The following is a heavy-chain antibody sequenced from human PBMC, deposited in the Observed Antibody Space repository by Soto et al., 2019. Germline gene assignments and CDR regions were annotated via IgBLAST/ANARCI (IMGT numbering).Heavy chain of an antibody. D-gene: IGHD6-19*01. J-gene: IGHJ3*02. CDR3: ARDQGSGWLTHAFDI. CDR1: GFTFSSYC. CDR2: IKQDGSEK. Sequence: GGSLRLSCAASGFTFSSYCMSWVRQAPGKGLEWVANIKQDGSEKYYVDSVKGRFTISRDNAKNSLYLQMNSLRAEDTAVYYCARDQGSGWLTHAFDIWGQGTMVTVSS. V-gene: IGHV3-7*01.